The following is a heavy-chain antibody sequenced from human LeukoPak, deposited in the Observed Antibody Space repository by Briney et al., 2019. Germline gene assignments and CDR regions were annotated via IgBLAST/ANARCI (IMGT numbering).Heavy chain of an antibody. J-gene: IGHJ4*02. V-gene: IGHV3-30*02. Sequence: GGSLRLSCAASGFTFSSYGMHWVRQAPGKGLEWVAFIRYDGSNKYYADSVKGRFTISRDNSKNTLYLQMNSLRAEDTAVYYCAKPFWSGYYPFDYWGQGTLVTVSS. CDR2: IRYDGSNK. CDR1: GFTFSSYG. D-gene: IGHD3-3*01. CDR3: AKPFWSGYYPFDY.